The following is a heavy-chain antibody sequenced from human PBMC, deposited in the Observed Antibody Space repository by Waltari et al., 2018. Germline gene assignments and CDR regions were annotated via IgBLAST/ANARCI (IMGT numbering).Heavy chain of an antibody. J-gene: IGHJ4*02. CDR2: IRYDGTYK. D-gene: IGHD3-3*01. V-gene: IGHV3-30*02. CDR3: AKDRRDFWSGYYSVDY. Sequence: QVQLVESGGGVVQPGESLRLSCATSGFTFNANGMHWVHQAPGKALEWVAFIRYDGTYKKYVDSVKGRFTISRDNFENTVNLQMSSLRIEDTAVYYCAKDRRDFWSGYYSVDYWGQGTLVTVSS. CDR1: GFTFNANG.